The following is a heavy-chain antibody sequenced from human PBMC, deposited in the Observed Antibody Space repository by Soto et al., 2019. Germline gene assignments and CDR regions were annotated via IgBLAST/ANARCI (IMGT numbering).Heavy chain of an antibody. CDR2: ISGTGATT. CDR1: GFTFSTYA. V-gene: IGHV3-23*01. J-gene: IGHJ5*01. CDR3: AKDSRLYDSTNWFDS. Sequence: EVQLLESGGGLAQPGGSLRLSCTASGFTFSTYAMNWGRQAPGKGLEWVSAISGTGATTYYGDSVKGRFTISRDNSKNTLYLQMNSLRVEDTALYYCAKDSRLYDSTNWFDSWGQGTLVTVSS. D-gene: IGHD3-22*01.